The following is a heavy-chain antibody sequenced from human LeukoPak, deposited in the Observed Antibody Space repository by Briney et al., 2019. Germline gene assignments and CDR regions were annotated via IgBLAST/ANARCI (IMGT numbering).Heavy chain of an antibody. D-gene: IGHD3-3*01. CDR1: GFTFSSYS. V-gene: IGHV3-21*01. CDR2: VSTGSNYI. Sequence: PGGSLRLSCAASGFTFSSYSMNWVRQAPGKGLEWVSSVSTGSNYIYYADSVKGRFTISRDNAKNSLYLQMNSLRAEDTAVYYCARMLDFWSGPDYWGQGTLVTVSS. J-gene: IGHJ4*02. CDR3: ARMLDFWSGPDY.